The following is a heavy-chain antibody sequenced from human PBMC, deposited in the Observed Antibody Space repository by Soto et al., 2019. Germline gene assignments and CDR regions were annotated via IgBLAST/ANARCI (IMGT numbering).Heavy chain of an antibody. Sequence: GVSSIRGEFSCIGIRQPPGKDLECIGYIYYSGSTYYNPSLKSRVTISVDTSKNQFSLKLSSVTAADMAVYYCARATGYYGIDVWGQ. CDR3: ARATGYYGIDV. V-gene: IGHV4-30-4*01. CDR1: GVSSIRGEFS. CDR2: IYYSGST. J-gene: IGHJ6*02. D-gene: IGHD3-9*01.